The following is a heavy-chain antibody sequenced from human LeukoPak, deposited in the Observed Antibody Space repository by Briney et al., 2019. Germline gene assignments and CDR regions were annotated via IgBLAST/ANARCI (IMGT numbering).Heavy chain of an antibody. D-gene: IGHD4-17*01. V-gene: IGHV3-23*01. Sequence: GGSLRLSCAAFGFSFSHYTMNWVRQTPGKGLEWVSAISGGGGSTYYADSVKGRFTISRDNSKNTLYLQMNSLRAEDTAIYYCAKDPMTTVTIYYLDYWGQGTLVTVSS. CDR1: GFSFSHYT. CDR2: ISGGGGST. CDR3: AKDPMTTVTIYYLDY. J-gene: IGHJ4*02.